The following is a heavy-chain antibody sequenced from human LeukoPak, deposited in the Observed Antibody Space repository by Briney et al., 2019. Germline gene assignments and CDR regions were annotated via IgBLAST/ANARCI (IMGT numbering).Heavy chain of an antibody. Sequence: HPGGSLRLSCAASGFSFSGYGMTWVRQAPGKGLEWVSSISGNGRNTYYADSVKGRFTISRDNSKNTMYLQMNSLRAEDTAVYYCAKVVAVSWWFDPWGQGTLVTVSS. CDR1: GFSFSGYG. J-gene: IGHJ5*02. CDR2: ISGNGRNT. V-gene: IGHV3-23*01. CDR3: AKVVAVSWWFDP. D-gene: IGHD5-12*01.